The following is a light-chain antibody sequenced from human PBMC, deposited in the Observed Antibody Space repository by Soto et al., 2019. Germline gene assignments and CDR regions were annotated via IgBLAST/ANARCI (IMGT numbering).Light chain of an antibody. J-gene: IGLJ2*01. CDR2: VENSGSY. V-gene: IGLV4-60*03. CDR3: ETWDSSQRV. Sequence: QAVVTQSSSASASLGSSVKLTCTLSSGHINYFIACHQQQPGKAPRYLMKVENSGSYSRGSGIPDRFSGSGSGTDRYLTISNLQSDDEADYYCETWDSSQRVFGGGTKLTVL. CDR1: SGHINYF.